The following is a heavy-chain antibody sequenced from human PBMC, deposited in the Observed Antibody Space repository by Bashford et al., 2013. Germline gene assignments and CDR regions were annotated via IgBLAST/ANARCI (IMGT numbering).Heavy chain of an antibody. V-gene: IGHV1-18*01. Sequence: VASVKVSCKASGYTFTSYGISWVRQAPGQGLEWMGWISAYNGNTNYAQKFQGWVTMTRDTSISTAYMELSRLRSDDTAVYYCARNSSVVPFDLWGQGPWSPSPQ. CDR1: GYTFTSYG. CDR2: ISAYNGNT. D-gene: IGHD2-21*01. CDR3: ARNSSVVPFDL. J-gene: IGHJ4*02.